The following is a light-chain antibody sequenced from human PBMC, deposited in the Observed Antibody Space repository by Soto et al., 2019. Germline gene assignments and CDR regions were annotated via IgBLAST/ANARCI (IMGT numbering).Light chain of an antibody. CDR1: QSINTY. J-gene: IGKJ2*01. CDR3: QQSYGTLMYT. V-gene: IGKV1-39*01. Sequence: DIQMTQSPSSLSASVGDRVTITCRASQSINTYLNWYQQKPGKAPKVLIYAASSLQSGVPSRFSGSGSGTDFTLTISSLQPEDSATYFCQQSYGTLMYTFGQGTKLEIK. CDR2: AAS.